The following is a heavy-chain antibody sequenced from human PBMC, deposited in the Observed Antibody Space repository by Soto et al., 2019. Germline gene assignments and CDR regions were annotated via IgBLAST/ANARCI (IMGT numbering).Heavy chain of an antibody. D-gene: IGHD2-15*01. V-gene: IGHV1-69*14. CDR1: GGTFSSYA. J-gene: IGHJ6*02. CDR2: IIPIFGTA. Sequence: QVQLVQSGAEVKKPGSSVKVSCKASGGTFSSYAISWVRQAPGQGLEWMGGIIPIFGTANYAQKFQGRVTITADKSTSSVYMALRSLRSEDTAVYYCARDPSCSGGSCYYYGMDVWGQGTTVTVSS. CDR3: ARDPSCSGGSCYYYGMDV.